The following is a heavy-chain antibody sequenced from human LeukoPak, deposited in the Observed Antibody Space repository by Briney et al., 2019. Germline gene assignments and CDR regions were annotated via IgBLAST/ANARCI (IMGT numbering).Heavy chain of an antibody. CDR1: GFTFSSYA. CDR3: ACMVAYTFDY. J-gene: IGHJ4*02. V-gene: IGHV3-23*01. Sequence: PGGSLRLSCAASGFTFSSYAMSWVRQAPEKGLEWVSGISGSGGSTYHADSVKGRFTISRDNSKNTLYLQMNSLRAEDTAVYYCACMVAYTFDYWGQGTLVTVSS. D-gene: IGHD4/OR15-4a*01. CDR2: ISGSGGST.